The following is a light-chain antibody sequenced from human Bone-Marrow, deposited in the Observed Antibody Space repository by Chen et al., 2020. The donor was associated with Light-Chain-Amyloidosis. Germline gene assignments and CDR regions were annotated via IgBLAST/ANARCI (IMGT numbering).Light chain of an antibody. Sequence: DIVMTQSPDSLAVSLGERATINCKSSQSVLYSSNNKNYLVWYQQKSGQPPKVLIYWASTRESGVPDRFSGSGSGTDFTLTIDSLQAEDVAVYYCQQYYSYHLTFGGGTKVEIK. CDR2: WAS. CDR1: QSVLYSSNNKNY. CDR3: QQYYSYHLT. V-gene: IGKV4-1*01. J-gene: IGKJ4*01.